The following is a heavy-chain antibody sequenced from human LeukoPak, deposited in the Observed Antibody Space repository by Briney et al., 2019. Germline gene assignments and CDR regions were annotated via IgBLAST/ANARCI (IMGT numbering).Heavy chain of an antibody. D-gene: IGHD6-13*01. Sequence: PGGSLRLSCAASGFTFSSYAMHWVRQAPGKGLEWVAVISYDGSNKYYADSVKGRFTISRDNSKNTLYLQMNSLRAEDTAVYYCARDGGIAADTYLFDYWGQGTLVTVSS. J-gene: IGHJ4*02. CDR1: GFTFSSYA. CDR3: ARDGGIAADTYLFDY. V-gene: IGHV3-30*04. CDR2: ISYDGSNK.